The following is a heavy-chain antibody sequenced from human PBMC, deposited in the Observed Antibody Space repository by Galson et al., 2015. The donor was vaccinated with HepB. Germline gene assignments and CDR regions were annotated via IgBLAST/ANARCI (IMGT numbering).Heavy chain of an antibody. CDR1: GDSVSSNSAA. V-gene: IGHV6-1*01. CDR3: ARWGYYDSSGYSYYGMDV. J-gene: IGHJ6*02. CDR2: AYYRSEWYN. D-gene: IGHD3-22*01. Sequence: CAISGDSVSSNSAAWNWIRQSPSRGLEWLGRAYYRSEWYNDYAVSVKSRITINPDTSKNQFSLRLNSVTPGDTAVYYCARWGYYDSSGYSYYGMDVWGQGTTVTVSS.